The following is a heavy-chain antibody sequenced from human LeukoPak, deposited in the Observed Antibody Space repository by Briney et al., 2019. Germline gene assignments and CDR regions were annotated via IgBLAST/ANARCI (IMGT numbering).Heavy chain of an antibody. CDR3: ARARRDCSGGSCYSYYFDF. CDR1: GFTFTSYA. V-gene: IGHV3-64*01. J-gene: IGHJ4*02. CDR2: INRYGDST. D-gene: IGHD2-15*01. Sequence: GGSLRLSCAASGFTFTSYAIHWVRQAPGKGLEFVSAINRYGDSTYYANSVKGRFTISRDDSKNTVYLQMGSLRAEDMAVYYCARARRDCSGGSCYSYYFDFWGQGTLVTVSS.